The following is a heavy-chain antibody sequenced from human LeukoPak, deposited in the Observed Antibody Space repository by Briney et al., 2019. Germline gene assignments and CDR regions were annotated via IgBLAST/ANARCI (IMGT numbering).Heavy chain of an antibody. CDR1: GGTFSSYA. CDR2: ILPIFGTA. D-gene: IGHD3-3*01. Sequence: SVKVSCKASGGTFSSYAISWVRQAPGQGLEWMGRILPIFGTANYAQKFQGRVTITADKSTSTAYMELSSLRSEDTAVYYCARDKRYYDFWSGLSDYYYTDVWGKGTTVTVSS. J-gene: IGHJ6*03. V-gene: IGHV1-69*06. CDR3: ARDKRYYDFWSGLSDYYYTDV.